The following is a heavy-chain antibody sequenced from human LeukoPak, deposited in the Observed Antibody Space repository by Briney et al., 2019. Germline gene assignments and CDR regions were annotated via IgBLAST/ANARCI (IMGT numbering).Heavy chain of an antibody. J-gene: IGHJ4*02. D-gene: IGHD5-18*01. CDR1: GFTFSSYE. CDR2: INRDGSEK. CDR3: ARMRSYYTGFDY. V-gene: IGHV3-7*01. Sequence: GGSLRLSCAASGFTFSSYEMNWVRQAPGKGLEWVATINRDGSEKWYLDSVRGRFTISRDKAKNSLYLQMNSLRAEDTAVYYCARMRSYYTGFDYWGQGTLVTVSS.